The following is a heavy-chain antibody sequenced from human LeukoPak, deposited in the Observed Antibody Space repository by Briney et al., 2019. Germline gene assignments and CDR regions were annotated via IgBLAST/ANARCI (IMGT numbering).Heavy chain of an antibody. CDR3: ARGENYDILTGYLYYYYGMDV. CDR1: GGSISSYY. Sequence: SETLSLTCTVSGGSISSYYWSWIRQPPGKGLEGIGYIYYSGSTNYNPSLKSRVTISVDTSKNQFSLKLSSVTAADTAVYYCARGENYDILTGYLYYYYGMDVWGQGTTVTVSS. CDR2: IYYSGST. J-gene: IGHJ6*02. D-gene: IGHD3-9*01. V-gene: IGHV4-59*01.